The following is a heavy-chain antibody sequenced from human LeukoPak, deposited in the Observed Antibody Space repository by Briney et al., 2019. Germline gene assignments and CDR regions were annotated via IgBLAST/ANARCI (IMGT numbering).Heavy chain of an antibody. V-gene: IGHV1-24*01. J-gene: IGHJ4*02. CDR3: ATVTEADPYYFDY. CDR1: GYTLTELS. CDR2: FDPEDGET. Sequence: GASVKVSCKVSGYTLTELSMHWVRQAPGKGLEWMGGFDPEDGETIYAQKFQGRVTMTEDTSTDTAYIELSSLRSEDTAVYYCATVTEADPYYFDYWGQGTLVTVSS. D-gene: IGHD1-14*01.